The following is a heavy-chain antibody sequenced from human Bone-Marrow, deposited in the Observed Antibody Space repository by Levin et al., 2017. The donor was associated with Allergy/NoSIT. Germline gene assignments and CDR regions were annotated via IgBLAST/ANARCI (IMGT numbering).Heavy chain of an antibody. J-gene: IGHJ4*02. CDR2: IHYTGST. CDR3: GRAPYGDPRVFDY. Sequence: SQTLSLTCTVSGVSITWGNYKWGWIRQPPGKALEWIGSIHYTGSTYYNPSLNSRGSMSVDTSRSQFSLELRSLTAADTAVYYCGRAPYGDPRVFDYWCQGTLVTVSS. CDR1: GVSITWGNYK. V-gene: IGHV4-39*01. D-gene: IGHD4-17*01.